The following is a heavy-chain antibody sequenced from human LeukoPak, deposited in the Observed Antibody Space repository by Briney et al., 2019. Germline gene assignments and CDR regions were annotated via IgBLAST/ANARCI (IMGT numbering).Heavy chain of an antibody. CDR1: GFTFSTYA. CDR3: PKARCRPPRSSFFDY. D-gene: IGHD2-15*01. CDR2: IGGSSGST. Sequence: GGSLRLSCAASGFTFSTYAMSWVRQAPGKGLEWVSGIGGSSGSTNYADSVKGRFTISRDSSKNTVYLQMNSLRAEDTAVYYCPKARCRPPRSSFFDYWGQGTLVTVSS. V-gene: IGHV3-23*01. J-gene: IGHJ4*02.